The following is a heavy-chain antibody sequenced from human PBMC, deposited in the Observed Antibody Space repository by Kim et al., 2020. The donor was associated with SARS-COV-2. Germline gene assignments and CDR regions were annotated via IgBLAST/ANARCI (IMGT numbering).Heavy chain of an antibody. J-gene: IGHJ4*02. Sequence: YYNPSLKSRVTISVDTSKNPFSLKLSSVTAADTAVYYCASDGSGAYYFDYWGQGTLVTVSS. V-gene: IGHV4-39*01. D-gene: IGHD3-10*01. CDR3: ASDGSGAYYFDY.